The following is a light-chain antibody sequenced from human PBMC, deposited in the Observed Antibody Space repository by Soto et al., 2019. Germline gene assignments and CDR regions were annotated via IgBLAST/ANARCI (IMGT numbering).Light chain of an antibody. J-gene: IGLJ2*01. CDR1: SGHSSYA. V-gene: IGLV4-69*01. CDR3: QTWGTGIQV. CDR2: LNSDGSH. Sequence: QLVLTQSPSASASLGASVKLTCTLSSGHSSYAIAWHQQQPEKGPRYLMKLNSDGSHSKGDGIPDRFSGSSSGAERYLTISSLQSDDVADYYCQTWGTGIQVFGGGTKLTVL.